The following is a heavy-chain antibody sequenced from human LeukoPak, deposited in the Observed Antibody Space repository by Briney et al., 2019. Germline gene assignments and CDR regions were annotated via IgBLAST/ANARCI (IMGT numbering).Heavy chain of an antibody. CDR1: GFTFSSYG. CDR2: ISNDGIHK. Sequence: GGSLRLSCAASGFTFSSYGMHWVRQAPGKGLEWVAVISNDGIHKYYGDSVKGRFTISRDNSKNTLSLQMNSLRAEDTAVYYCAKAESYGDGFHWFDPWGQGTLVTVSS. J-gene: IGHJ5*02. CDR3: AKAESYGDGFHWFDP. V-gene: IGHV3-30*18. D-gene: IGHD4-17*01.